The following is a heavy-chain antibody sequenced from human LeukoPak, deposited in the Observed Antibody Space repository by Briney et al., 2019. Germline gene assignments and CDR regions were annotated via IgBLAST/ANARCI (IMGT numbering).Heavy chain of an antibody. V-gene: IGHV4-39*01. CDR3: ARFNSGSYQHYFDY. CDR2: ISYSGTT. D-gene: IGHD1-26*01. J-gene: IGHJ4*02. Sequence: SETLSLTCTVSSASISSSPYYWGWIRQSPGKGLEWIGSISYSGTTYYNPSLKSRVTISVDTSKNQFSLKLSSVTAADTAVYYCARFNSGSYQHYFDYWGQGTLVTVSS. CDR1: SASISSSPYY.